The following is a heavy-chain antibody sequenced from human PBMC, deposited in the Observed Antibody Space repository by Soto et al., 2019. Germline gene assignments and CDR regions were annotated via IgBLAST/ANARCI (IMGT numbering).Heavy chain of an antibody. CDR3: SILEGA. V-gene: IGHV3-72*01. CDR1: GLTFGDHY. D-gene: IGHD2-21*01. J-gene: IGHJ5*02. Sequence: EVPLVESGGGLVQPGGSLTLSCAVSGLTFGDHYMEWVRQAPGKGLEWVARTRNKAKSYSTDFAASVKGRFTISRDESKKSLNLQMNSLMTEDTAVYYCSILEGAWGQGTLVIVSS. CDR2: TRNKAKSYST.